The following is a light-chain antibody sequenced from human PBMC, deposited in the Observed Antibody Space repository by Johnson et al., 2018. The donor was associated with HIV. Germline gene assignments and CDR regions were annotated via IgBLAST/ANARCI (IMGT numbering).Light chain of an antibody. CDR1: SSNVGSSF. J-gene: IGLJ1*01. V-gene: IGLV1-51*01. Sequence: QPVLTQPPSVSAAPGQTVTISCSGSSSNVGSSFVSWYRQVPGTAPKLLIYDNNKRPSGIPDRFSGSKSGTSATLGITGLQTGDEADYYCGTWDSSLSAPLYVLGTGTKVTVL. CDR2: DNN. CDR3: GTWDSSLSAPLYV.